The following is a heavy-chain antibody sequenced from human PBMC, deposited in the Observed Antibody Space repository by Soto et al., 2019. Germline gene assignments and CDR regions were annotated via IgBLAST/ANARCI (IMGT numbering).Heavy chain of an antibody. CDR3: ARHAGWLRPFDY. V-gene: IGHV4-59*08. Sequence: SETLSLTCTVSGGSISSYYWSWIRQPPGKGLEWIGYIYYSGSTNYNPSLKSRVTISVDTSKNQFSLKLSSVTAADTAVYYCARHAGWLRPFDYWGQGTLVTVSS. D-gene: IGHD5-12*01. J-gene: IGHJ4*02. CDR2: IYYSGST. CDR1: GGSISSYY.